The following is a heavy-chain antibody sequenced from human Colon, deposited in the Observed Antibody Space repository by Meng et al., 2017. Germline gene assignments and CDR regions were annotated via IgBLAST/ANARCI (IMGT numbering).Heavy chain of an antibody. D-gene: IGHD4-17*01. CDR3: ARDYPGDYVCDY. J-gene: IGHJ4*02. Sequence: VQLVQSGAEVNQPGASVTVSCKASGYTFTTYGCSWMRQARGQGLEWMGWISTYEDNTNYVEKFRGRVTMTTDTSTNTAYMELRSLRSDDTAVYYCARDYPGDYVCDYWGQGTLVTVSS. V-gene: IGHV1-18*01. CDR1: GYTFTTYG. CDR2: ISTYEDNT.